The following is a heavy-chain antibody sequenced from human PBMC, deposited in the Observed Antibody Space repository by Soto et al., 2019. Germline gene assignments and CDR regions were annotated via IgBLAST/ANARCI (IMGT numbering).Heavy chain of an antibody. V-gene: IGHV1-2*02. CDR2: FNPNDGGT. CDR1: GYTFTAYY. J-gene: IGHJ5*02. CDR3: ARDKEPTEIPDNWFDP. D-gene: IGHD2-21*02. Sequence: QVQLVQSGAEVKKPGASVKVSCKASGYTFTAYYIHWVRQAPGQGLEWMGWFNPNDGGTNYAQRFQGRVTLTVDTSISTAYMDLSSLRSDDTAVYYCARDKEPTEIPDNWFDPWGQGTLVTVSS.